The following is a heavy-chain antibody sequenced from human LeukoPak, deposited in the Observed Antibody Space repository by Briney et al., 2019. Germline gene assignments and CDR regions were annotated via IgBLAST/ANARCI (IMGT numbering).Heavy chain of an antibody. CDR3: ARGLSPYYYYYYMDV. CDR1: GGSISSSSYY. D-gene: IGHD2/OR15-2a*01. Sequence: SETLSLTCTVSGGSISSSSYYWGWIRQPPGKGLEWIGSIYYSGSTYYNPSLKSRVTISVDTSKNQFSLKLSSVTAADTAVYYCARGLSPYYYYYYMDVWGKGTTVTVSS. V-gene: IGHV4-39*07. CDR2: IYYSGST. J-gene: IGHJ6*03.